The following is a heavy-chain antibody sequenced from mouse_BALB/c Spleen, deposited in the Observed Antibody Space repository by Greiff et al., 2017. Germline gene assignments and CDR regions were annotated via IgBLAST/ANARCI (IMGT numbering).Heavy chain of an antibody. CDR2: IWSGGST. J-gene: IGHJ2*01. Sequence: VKLMESGPGLVQPSQSLSITCTVSGFSLTSYGVHWVRQSPGKGLEWLGVIWSGGSTDYNAAFISRLSISKDNSKSQVFFKMNSLQANDTAIYYCARIGLRGYYFDYWGQGTTLTVSS. CDR1: GFSLTSYG. CDR3: ARIGLRGYYFDY. V-gene: IGHV2-2*02.